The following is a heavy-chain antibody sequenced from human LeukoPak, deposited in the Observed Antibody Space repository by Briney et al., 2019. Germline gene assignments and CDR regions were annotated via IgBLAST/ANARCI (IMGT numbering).Heavy chain of an antibody. CDR3: ARGRPTNLGGIY. Sequence: SVKVSCKASGYTFTSHHIDWVRQAAGQGFEWIGWMNPDTGNTVYAQKFQGRVTMTWDTSISTAYMELDSLRYEDTAVYYCARGRPTNLGGIYWGQGNLVTVSS. D-gene: IGHD7-27*01. J-gene: IGHJ4*02. CDR2: MNPDTGNT. V-gene: IGHV1-8*01. CDR1: GYTFTSHH.